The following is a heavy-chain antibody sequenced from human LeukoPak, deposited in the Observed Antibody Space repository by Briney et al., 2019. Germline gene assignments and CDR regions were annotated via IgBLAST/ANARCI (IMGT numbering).Heavy chain of an antibody. CDR3: AKGTGAPYYFDY. CDR2: ISGSGGST. V-gene: IGHV3-23*01. J-gene: IGHJ4*02. Sequence: PGGSLRLSCAASGFTFSSYAMSWVRQAPGKGLEWVSAISGSGGSTYYADSVKGRLTISRDNSKNTLYLQMNSLRAEDTAVYYCAKGTGAPYYFDYWGQGTLVTVSS. D-gene: IGHD1-26*01. CDR1: GFTFSSYA.